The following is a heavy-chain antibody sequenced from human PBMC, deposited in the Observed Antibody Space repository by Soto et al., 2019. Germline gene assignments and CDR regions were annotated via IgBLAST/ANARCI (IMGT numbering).Heavy chain of an antibody. J-gene: IGHJ3*01. Sequence: EVQLAESGGGLFHPWESLRLSCSVSGFTFSAFWLTWLRQAPGKGLEWVANIKRDGTVTHYGDHGECRCTLSRDNAQNSLFLQLNSLSPEDTAMYYCARDLSPPGDFFYDAFAVWGQGTFVTVSS. V-gene: IGHV3-7*04. D-gene: IGHD2-21*02. CDR3: ARDLSPPGDFFYDAFAV. CDR1: GFTFSAFW. CDR2: IKRDGTVT.